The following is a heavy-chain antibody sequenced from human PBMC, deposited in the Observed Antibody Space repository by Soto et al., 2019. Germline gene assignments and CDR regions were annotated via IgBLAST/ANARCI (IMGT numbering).Heavy chain of an antibody. D-gene: IGHD3-22*01. V-gene: IGHV1-18*01. CDR1: GYTFTSYG. J-gene: IGHJ4*02. Sequence: VQLVQSGAEVKKPGASVTVSCKASGYTFTSYGISWVRQAPGQGLERMGWISAYNGNTNYAQKLHGRVTMTTDTSTSADYSVVSDLRSDDSGVYYFAGEARSGYYTVCDYCGQGVLVTVYS. CDR3: AGEARSGYYTVCDY. CDR2: ISAYNGNT.